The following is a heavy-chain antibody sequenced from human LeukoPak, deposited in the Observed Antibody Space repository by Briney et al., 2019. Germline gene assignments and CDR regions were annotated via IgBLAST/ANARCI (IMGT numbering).Heavy chain of an antibody. Sequence: PSETLSLTCAVYGGSFSGYYWGWIRQPPGEGLEWIGSIYHSGSTYYNPSLKSRVTISVDTSKNQFSLKLSSVTAADTAVYYCARHRYNWNYFDYWGQGTLVTVSS. V-gene: IGHV4-38-2*01. CDR3: ARHRYNWNYFDY. J-gene: IGHJ4*02. CDR2: IYHSGST. D-gene: IGHD1-20*01. CDR1: GGSFSGYY.